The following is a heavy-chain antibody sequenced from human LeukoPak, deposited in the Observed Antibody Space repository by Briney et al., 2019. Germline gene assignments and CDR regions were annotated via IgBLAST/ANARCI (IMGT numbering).Heavy chain of an antibody. J-gene: IGHJ4*02. CDR3: AREGGPYSSTLRGH. D-gene: IGHD6-19*01. V-gene: IGHV3-53*01. CDR2: MYSSGST. Sequence: GGSLRLSCAASGFTFSSYAMSWVRQAPGKGLEWVSIMYSSGSTDYADSVKGRFTIFRDNSKNTLYLQMNSLGVEDTAVYYCAREGGPYSSTLRGHWGQGTLVTVSS. CDR1: GFTFSSYA.